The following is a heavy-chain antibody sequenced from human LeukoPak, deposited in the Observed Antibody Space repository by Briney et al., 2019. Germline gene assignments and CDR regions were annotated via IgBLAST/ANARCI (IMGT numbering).Heavy chain of an antibody. CDR2: TYYRSRWYN. CDR1: GDSVSINSAA. D-gene: IGHD6-6*01. J-gene: IGHJ5*02. Sequence: SQTLSLTSAISGDSVSINSAAWNWFRQSPSRCLELLGRTYYRSRWYNDYAVSVKSRITINPNTSKNQFSLQLNSVTPEDTAVYYCARFNSSSKGFDHWGQGTLVTVSS. V-gene: IGHV6-1*01. CDR3: ARFNSSSKGFDH.